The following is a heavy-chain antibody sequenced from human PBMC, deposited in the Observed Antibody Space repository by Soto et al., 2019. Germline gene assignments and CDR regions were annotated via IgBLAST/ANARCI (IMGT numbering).Heavy chain of an antibody. V-gene: IGHV3-13*01. J-gene: IGHJ4*02. CDR1: GFTFSSYD. CDR3: ARGGGVQNPFEY. Sequence: GGSLRLSCAASGFTFSSYDMHWVRQATGKGLEWVSAIGTAGDTYYPGSVKGRFTISRENAKNSLYLQMNSLRAEDTAVYYCARGGGVQNPFEYWGQGTLVTVSS. CDR2: IGTAGDT. D-gene: IGHD2-21*01.